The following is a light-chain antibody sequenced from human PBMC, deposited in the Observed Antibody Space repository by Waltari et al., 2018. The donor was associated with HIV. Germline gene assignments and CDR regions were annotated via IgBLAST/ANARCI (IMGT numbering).Light chain of an antibody. CDR1: SRHVGGSQH. Sequence: QSALTQPPSASGSPGQSVTIPCTGTSRHVGGSQHVSWYQQHPGKAPKLMIYEVNKRPSGVPDRFSGSKSANTASLTVSGLQADDEADYYCNSYAGSNNWVFGGGTKLTVL. V-gene: IGLV2-8*01. CDR2: EVN. J-gene: IGLJ3*02. CDR3: NSYAGSNNWV.